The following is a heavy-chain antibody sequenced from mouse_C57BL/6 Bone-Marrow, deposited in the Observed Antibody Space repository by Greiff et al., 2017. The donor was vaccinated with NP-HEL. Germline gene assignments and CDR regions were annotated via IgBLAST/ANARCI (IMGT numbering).Heavy chain of an antibody. D-gene: IGHD4-1*01. CDR1: GYAFSSSW. J-gene: IGHJ3*01. CDR2: IYPGDGDT. V-gene: IGHV1-82*01. Sequence: VQLQQSGPELVKPGASVKISCKASGYAFSSSWMNWVKQRPGKGLEWIGRIYPGDGDTNYNGKFKGKATLTADKSSSTAYMQLSSLTSEDSAVYFCARMVTGTSFAYWGQGTLVTVSA. CDR3: ARMVTGTSFAY.